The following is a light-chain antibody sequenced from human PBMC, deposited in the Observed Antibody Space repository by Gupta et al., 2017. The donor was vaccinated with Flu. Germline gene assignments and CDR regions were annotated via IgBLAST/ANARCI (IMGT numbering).Light chain of an antibody. J-gene: IGKJ4*01. CDR3: RQYQVVPLT. CDR1: QDIRND. CDR2: SAS. Sequence: QTTPSPSSLSASVGDRVTIIRRASQDIRNDLGRYQQQPGEAPKLLIYSASSLDTGVPSRFSGSGSETDFTLNINSLQPEDVATYDGRQYQVVPLTFAGGTKVAI. V-gene: IGKV1-6*01.